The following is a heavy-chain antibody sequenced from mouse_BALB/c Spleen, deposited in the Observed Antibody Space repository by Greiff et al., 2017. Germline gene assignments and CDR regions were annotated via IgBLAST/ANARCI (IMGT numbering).Heavy chain of an antibody. CDR3: ATSQNSYYYCSSYCDYDMDY. CDR2: IWGDGST. CDR1: GFSLTSYG. J-gene: IGHJ4*01. D-gene: IGHD1-1*01. V-gene: IGHV2-3*01. Sequence: VMLVESGPGLVAPSQSLSITCNVSGFSLTSYGVSWVRQRPGKGLEWLGVIWGDGSTNYHSALIYRLSISKDNSKSQVFLTLNSLQTDDTATYYSATSQNSYYYCSSYCDYDMDYWGQGTSVTVSS.